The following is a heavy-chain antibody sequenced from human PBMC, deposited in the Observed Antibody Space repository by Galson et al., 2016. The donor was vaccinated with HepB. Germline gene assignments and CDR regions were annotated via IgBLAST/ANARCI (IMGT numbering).Heavy chain of an antibody. Sequence: SLRLSCAASGFTFSSYGMHWVRQAPGKGLEWVATIWYDGSNRYYAEALKGRFTISRDSSENTVHLQMNSLTATDTALYYCASAKAAGTAFYLWGQGTMVTVSS. CDR1: GFTFSSYG. CDR2: IWYDGSNR. V-gene: IGHV3-33*01. J-gene: IGHJ3*01. D-gene: IGHD6-13*01. CDR3: ASAKAAGTAFYL.